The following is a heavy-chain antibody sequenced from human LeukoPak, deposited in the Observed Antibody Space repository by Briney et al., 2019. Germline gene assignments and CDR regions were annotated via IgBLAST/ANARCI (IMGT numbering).Heavy chain of an antibody. CDR2: ISATSGT. J-gene: IGHJ4*02. D-gene: IGHD6-6*01. V-gene: IGHV3-23*01. CDR3: GKDRHPYRTSSDY. Sequence: GGSLRLSCAASGFTFTNYAMTWVRQAPGKGLEWVSTISATSGTYCADSVAGRFTISRDNSKNTLSLQMNSLRAEDTAVYYCGKDRHPYRTSSDYWGQGALVTVSS. CDR1: GFTFTNYA.